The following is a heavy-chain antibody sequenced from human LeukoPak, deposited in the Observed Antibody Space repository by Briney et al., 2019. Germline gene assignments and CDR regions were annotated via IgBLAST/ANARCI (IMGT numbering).Heavy chain of an antibody. J-gene: IGHJ3*02. CDR3: ASTSSGWYGDAFDI. D-gene: IGHD6-19*01. CDR2: IYYSGST. CDR1: GGSISSSSYS. V-gene: IGHV4-39*01. Sequence: SETLSLTCTVSGGSISSSSYSWGWIRQPPGKGLEWIGSIYYSGSTYYNPSLKSRVTISVDTSKNQFSLKLSSVTAADTAVYYCASTSSGWYGDAFDIWGQGTMVTVSS.